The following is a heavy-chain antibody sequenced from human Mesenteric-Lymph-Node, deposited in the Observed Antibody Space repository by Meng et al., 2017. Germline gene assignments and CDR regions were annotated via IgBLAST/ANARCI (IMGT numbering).Heavy chain of an antibody. CDR2: VYSTGST. V-gene: IGHV4-4*07. D-gene: IGHD2-8*02. CDR3: ARVYWGSRWYFDL. CDR1: GGSISGYY. J-gene: IGHJ2*01. Sequence: QWQESGPGLVKPSEPLSLTCTVSGGSISGYYWSWIRQPAGKGLEWIGRVYSTGSTNYNPSLQSRVTFSVDTSKNQFSLSLTSVTAADTAVYYCARVYWGSRWYFDLWGRGTLVTVSS.